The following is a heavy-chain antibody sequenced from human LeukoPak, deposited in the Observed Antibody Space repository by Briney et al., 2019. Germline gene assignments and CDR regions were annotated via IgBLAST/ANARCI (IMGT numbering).Heavy chain of an antibody. CDR2: IYHSGST. D-gene: IGHD6-13*01. V-gene: IGHV4-38-2*02. CDR3: ARVRIAAAGPGYNWFDP. J-gene: IGHJ5*02. Sequence: SETLSLTCTVPGYSISSGYYWGWIRQPPGKGLEWIGSIYHSGSTYYNPSLKSRVTISVDTSKNQFSLKLSSVTAADTAVYYCARVRIAAAGPGYNWFDPWGQGTLVTVSS. CDR1: GYSISSGYY.